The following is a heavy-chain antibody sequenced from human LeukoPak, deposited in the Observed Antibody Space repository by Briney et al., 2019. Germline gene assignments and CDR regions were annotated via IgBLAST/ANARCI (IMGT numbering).Heavy chain of an antibody. V-gene: IGHV3-23*01. CDR3: AKDQGYDILTGYYMNWFDP. CDR1: GFTFSSYA. Sequence: GASLRLSCAASGFTFSSYAMSWVRQAPGKGLEWVSAISGSGGSTYYADSVKGRFTISRDNSKNTLYLQMNSLRAEDTAVYYCAKDQGYDILTGYYMNWFDPWGQGTLATVSS. D-gene: IGHD3-9*01. CDR2: ISGSGGST. J-gene: IGHJ5*02.